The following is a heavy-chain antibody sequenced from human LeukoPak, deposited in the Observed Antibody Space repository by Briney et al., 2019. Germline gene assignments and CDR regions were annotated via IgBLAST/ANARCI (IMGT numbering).Heavy chain of an antibody. Sequence: SGGSLRLSCAASGFTVSSNYMSWVRQAPGKGLEWVSVIYSGGSTYYADSVKGRFTISRDNSKNTLYLQMNSLRAEDTAVYYCAKTSIAADHFDYWGQGTLVTVSS. CDR2: IYSGGST. CDR1: GFTVSSNY. CDR3: AKTSIAADHFDY. V-gene: IGHV3-53*01. D-gene: IGHD6-13*01. J-gene: IGHJ4*02.